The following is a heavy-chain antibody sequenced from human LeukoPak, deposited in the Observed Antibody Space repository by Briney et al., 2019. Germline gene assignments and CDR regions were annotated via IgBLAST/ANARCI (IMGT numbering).Heavy chain of an antibody. Sequence: GGSLRLSCAASGSTFSTYSTNWVRQAPGKGLEWVSSIRSSSAYIYYADSVKGRFTISRDNAKNSLYLQMNSLRAEDTAVYYCARDLTTATTAYLHHWGQGTLVIVSS. D-gene: IGHD4-17*01. CDR2: IRSSSAYI. CDR1: GSTFSTYS. J-gene: IGHJ1*01. CDR3: ARDLTTATTAYLHH. V-gene: IGHV3-21*01.